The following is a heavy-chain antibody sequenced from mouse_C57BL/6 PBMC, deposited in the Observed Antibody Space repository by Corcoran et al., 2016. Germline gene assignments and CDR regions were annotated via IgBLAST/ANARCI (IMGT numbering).Heavy chain of an antibody. CDR1: GYTFTDYY. CDR3: AREGLLGNYAMDY. CDR2: INPNNGGT. V-gene: IGHV1-26*01. D-gene: IGHD3-3*01. Sequence: EVQLQQSGPELVKPGASVKISCKASGYTFTDYYMNWVKQSHGKSLEWIGDINPNNGGTSYNQKFKGKATLTVDKSSSTAYMELRSLTSEDSAVYYCAREGLLGNYAMDYWGQGTSVTVSS. J-gene: IGHJ4*01.